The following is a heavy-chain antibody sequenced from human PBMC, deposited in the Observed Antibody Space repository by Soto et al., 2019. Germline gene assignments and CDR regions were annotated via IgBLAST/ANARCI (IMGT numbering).Heavy chain of an antibody. J-gene: IGHJ4*02. CDR1: GFTFSNYA. V-gene: IGHV3-23*01. CDR3: AKNYYFDY. CDR2: INVDSTT. Sequence: EEQLLESGGGLVQPGGSLRLSCVASGFTFSNYAMSWVRQAPGKGLEWVSSINVDSTTYYADSVKGRFTISRDNSKNTLYLQMNNLRAEDTAVYYCAKNYYFDYWGQGTLVTVSS.